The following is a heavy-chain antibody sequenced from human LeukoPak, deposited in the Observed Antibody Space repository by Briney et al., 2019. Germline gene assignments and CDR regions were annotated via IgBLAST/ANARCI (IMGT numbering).Heavy chain of an antibody. Sequence: PSETLSLTCAVYGGSFSGYYWSWSRQPPGKGLEWIGEINHSGSTNYNPSLKSRVTISVDTSKNQFSLKLSSVTAADTAVYYCARGLYYYDSSGYYCDAFDIWGQGTMVTVSS. CDR3: ARGLYYYDSSGYYCDAFDI. CDR1: GGSFSGYY. D-gene: IGHD3-22*01. J-gene: IGHJ3*02. CDR2: INHSGST. V-gene: IGHV4-34*01.